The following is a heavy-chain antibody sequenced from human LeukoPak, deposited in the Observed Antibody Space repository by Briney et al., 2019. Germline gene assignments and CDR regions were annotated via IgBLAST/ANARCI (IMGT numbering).Heavy chain of an antibody. CDR2: INPSGGST. V-gene: IGHV1-46*01. D-gene: IGHD6-13*01. CDR1: GYTSTSYY. J-gene: IGHJ4*02. CDR3: ARDLIAAAAGAVLYYFDY. Sequence: GASVKVSCKASGYTSTSYYMHWVRQAPGQGLEWMGIINPSGGSTSYAQKFQGRVTMTRDTSTSTVYMELSSLRSEDTAVYYCARDLIAAAAGAVLYYFDYWGQGTLVTVSS.